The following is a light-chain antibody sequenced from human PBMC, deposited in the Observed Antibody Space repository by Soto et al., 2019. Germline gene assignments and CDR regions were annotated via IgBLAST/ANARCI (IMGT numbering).Light chain of an antibody. J-gene: IGLJ2*01. V-gene: IGLV1-40*01. CDR1: NSNLRAAYD. Sequence: QSVLTQPPSVSGAPGQRITISCVGSNSNLRAAYDVHWYQHLPGAAPKLLIYTNNNRPSGVPERFSASKSGASASLTITGLQAEDEADYYCQSYDNSLSALVFGGGTKLTVL. CDR2: TNN. CDR3: QSYDNSLSALV.